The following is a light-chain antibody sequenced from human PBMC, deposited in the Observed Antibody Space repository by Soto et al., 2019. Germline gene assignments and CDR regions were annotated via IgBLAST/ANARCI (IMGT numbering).Light chain of an antibody. CDR1: QSISSW. CDR3: QHYKDYSWT. V-gene: IGKV1-5*03. Sequence: DIHMTQSPSTLSASVGDRVTITCRASQSISSWLAWYQQKPGKAPKLLIYKTSSLETGVPSRFSGSGSGTEFTLTIRSLQPDDFATYYCQHYKDYSWTFGQGTKVEVK. CDR2: KTS. J-gene: IGKJ1*01.